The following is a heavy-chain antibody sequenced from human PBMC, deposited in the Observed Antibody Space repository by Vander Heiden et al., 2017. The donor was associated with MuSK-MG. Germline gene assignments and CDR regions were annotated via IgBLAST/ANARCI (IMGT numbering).Heavy chain of an antibody. CDR2: IYYRGST. CDR3: ASGGWEYDY. D-gene: IGHD6-19*01. Sequence: QVQLQESGPGLVKPSETLSLTCTVSGGSISSYYWSWIRQPPGKGLEWIGYIYYRGSTNDNPSLKSRVTISGDTSKNQFSRKLSSVTAADTAVYDCASGGWEYDYWGQGPLVTVSS. J-gene: IGHJ4*02. CDR1: GGSISSYY. V-gene: IGHV4-59*01.